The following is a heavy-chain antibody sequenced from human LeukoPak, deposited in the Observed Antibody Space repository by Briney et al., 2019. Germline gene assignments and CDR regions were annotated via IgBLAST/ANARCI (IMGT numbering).Heavy chain of an antibody. CDR1: GYNFPNYW. D-gene: IGHD1-14*01. CDR3: ARRYGPHSKGYLDL. CDR2: IYPGDSDT. Sequence: GESLKISCEASGYNFPNYWIGWMCHIPGKGLEWMGIIYPGDSDTKYSPSFQGQVTISADKSISTAYLQWSSLKASDTAIYYCARRYGPHSKGYLDLWGRGTLVTVSS. J-gene: IGHJ2*01. V-gene: IGHV5-51*01.